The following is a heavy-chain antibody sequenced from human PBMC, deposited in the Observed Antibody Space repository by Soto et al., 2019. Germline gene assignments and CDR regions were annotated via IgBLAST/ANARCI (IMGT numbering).Heavy chain of an antibody. V-gene: IGHV3-23*01. CDR3: AKDPRSTNLVSDYGSGSDGY. CDR1: GFTFSSYA. J-gene: IGHJ4*02. Sequence: GSLRLSCAASGFTFSSYAMSWVRQAPGKGLEWVSAISGGGGNTFYADSVKGRFTISRDNSKNTLYLQMNSLRGEDTAVYYCAKDPRSTNLVSDYGSGSDGYWGQGTLVTVSS. CDR2: ISGGGGNT. D-gene: IGHD3-10*01.